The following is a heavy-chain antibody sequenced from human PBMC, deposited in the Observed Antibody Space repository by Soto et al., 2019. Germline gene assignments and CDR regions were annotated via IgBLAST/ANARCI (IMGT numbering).Heavy chain of an antibody. D-gene: IGHD6-13*01. CDR1: GFTFSSYD. CDR2: IGRADDT. CDR3: TRGAAGFDY. Sequence: EVQLVESGGDLVHPGGSLRLSCVVSGFTFSSYDFHWVRQATGKSLEWVSGIGRADDTYYAGSVKGRFTISRDNAKNSLYLQMNSLRPGDTAVYYCTRGAAGFDYWGQGTLVTVSS. V-gene: IGHV3-13*01. J-gene: IGHJ4*02.